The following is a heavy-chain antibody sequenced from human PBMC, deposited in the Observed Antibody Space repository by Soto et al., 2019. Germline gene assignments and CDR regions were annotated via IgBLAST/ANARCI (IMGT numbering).Heavy chain of an antibody. V-gene: IGHV3-49*03. CDR2: IRSKACGGTT. CDR1: GFTFGDYA. J-gene: IGHJ3*02. D-gene: IGHD6-19*01. Sequence: GGSLRLSCTASGFTFGDYAMSWFRQAPGKGLEWVGFIRSKACGGTTEYAASVKGRFTISRDDSKSIAYLQMNSLKTEDTAVYYCTRLYSSGWMPVPDAFDIWGQGTMVTVSS. CDR3: TRLYSSGWMPVPDAFDI.